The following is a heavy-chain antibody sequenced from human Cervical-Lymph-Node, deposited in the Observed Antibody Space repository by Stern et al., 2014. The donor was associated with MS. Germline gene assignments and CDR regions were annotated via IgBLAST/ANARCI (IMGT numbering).Heavy chain of an antibody. D-gene: IGHD3-10*01. J-gene: IGHJ6*02. Sequence: QVQLQESGPGLVKPSQTLSLTCAVSGGSITSGNYYWSWIRQPAGKGLEWIGRIYTSGSTNYSPSLKSRVTISLDTSKNQFSLKLISVTAADTAVYYCARAAQVGEGYYYCGVDVWGQGTTVTVSS. CDR2: IYTSGST. CDR1: GGSITSGNYY. CDR3: ARAAQVGEGYYYCGVDV. V-gene: IGHV4-61*02.